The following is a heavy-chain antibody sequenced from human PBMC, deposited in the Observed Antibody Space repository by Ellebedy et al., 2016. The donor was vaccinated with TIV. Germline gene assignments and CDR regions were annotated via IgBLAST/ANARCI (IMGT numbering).Heavy chain of an antibody. V-gene: IGHV5-51*01. J-gene: IGHJ3*01. Sequence: GESLKISCKGSGYSFTTYWIGWVRQMPGKGLQWMGIVNPHDSNTTYSPSFQGRVTISVDKSINTAYLQLSSLKASDTAMYYCARLVYSGTYYGASDFWGQGTMVSASS. CDR2: VNPHDSNT. CDR1: GYSFTTYW. D-gene: IGHD1-26*01. CDR3: ARLVYSGTYYGASDF.